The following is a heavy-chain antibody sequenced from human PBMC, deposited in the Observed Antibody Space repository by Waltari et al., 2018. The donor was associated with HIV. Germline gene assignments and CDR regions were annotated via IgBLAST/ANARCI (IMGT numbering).Heavy chain of an antibody. D-gene: IGHD3-22*01. CDR2: IKPDGSET. V-gene: IGHV3-7*01. Sequence: EVQLVESGGGLVQPGESLRLSCAASGFTFSSHWMSWVRQAPGKGLDWVANIKPDGSETYYVDSVKGRFTISRDNAKTSLYLQMNSLRAEDTAVYFCAREYFYESSGYYYRSTFDYWGQGTLVTVSS. J-gene: IGHJ4*02. CDR3: AREYFYESSGYYYRSTFDY. CDR1: GFTFSSHW.